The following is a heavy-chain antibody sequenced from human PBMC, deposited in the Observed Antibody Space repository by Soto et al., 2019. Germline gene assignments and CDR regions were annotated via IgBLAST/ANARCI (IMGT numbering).Heavy chain of an antibody. D-gene: IGHD5-12*01. J-gene: IGHJ6*02. Sequence: PGGSLRLSCAASGFTFSSYGMHWVRQAPGKGLEWVAVISYDGSNKYYADSVKGRFTISRDNSKNTLYLQMNSLRAEDTAVYYCAKGVATSLYYYYGMDVWGQGTTVTVSS. V-gene: IGHV3-30*18. CDR1: GFTFSSYG. CDR3: AKGVATSLYYYYGMDV. CDR2: ISYDGSNK.